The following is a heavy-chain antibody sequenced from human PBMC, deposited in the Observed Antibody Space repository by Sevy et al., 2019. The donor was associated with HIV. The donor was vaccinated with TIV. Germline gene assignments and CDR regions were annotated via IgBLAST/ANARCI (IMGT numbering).Heavy chain of an antibody. J-gene: IGHJ4*01. CDR2: ISGRGEST. CDR3: AKAGVAVGANFALFYLDY. D-gene: IGHD6-19*01. V-gene: IGHV3-23*01. CDR1: GFTFSTYA. Sequence: GGSLRLSCAASGFTFSTYAMSWVRQAPGKGLEWVSVISGRGESTYYADSVKGRFTISRDNSKNTLYVQMNSLRVDDTAVHYCAKAGVAVGANFALFYLDYWGHGTLVTVSS.